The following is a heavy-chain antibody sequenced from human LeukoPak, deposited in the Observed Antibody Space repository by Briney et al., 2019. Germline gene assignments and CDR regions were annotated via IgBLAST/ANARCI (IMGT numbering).Heavy chain of an antibody. CDR2: ISSSSSTI. V-gene: IGHV3-48*02. J-gene: IGHJ6*02. Sequence: PGGSLRLSCAASGFTFSSYSMNWVRQAPGKGLEWVSYISSSSSTIYYADSVKGRFTISRDNAKNSLYLQMNSLRDEDTAVYYCARDAKCSGGSCYFPWYYYGMDVWGQGTRSPSP. D-gene: IGHD2-15*01. CDR1: GFTFSSYS. CDR3: ARDAKCSGGSCYFPWYYYGMDV.